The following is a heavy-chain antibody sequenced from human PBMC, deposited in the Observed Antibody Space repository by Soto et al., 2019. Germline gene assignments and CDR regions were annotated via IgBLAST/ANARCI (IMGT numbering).Heavy chain of an antibody. CDR2: ISWNSGSI. J-gene: IGHJ6*03. D-gene: IGHD3-9*01. CDR3: AKEGPYYDILTGYSTRIYYYMDV. Sequence: GGSLRLSCAASGFTFDDYAMHWVRQAPGKGLEWVSGISWNSGSIGYADSVKGRFTISRDNAKNSLYLQMNSLRAEDTALYYCAKEGPYYDILTGYSTRIYYYMDVWGKGTTVTVSS. CDR1: GFTFDDYA. V-gene: IGHV3-9*01.